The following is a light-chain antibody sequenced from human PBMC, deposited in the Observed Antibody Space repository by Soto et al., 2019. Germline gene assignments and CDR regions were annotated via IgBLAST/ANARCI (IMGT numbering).Light chain of an antibody. CDR2: LGS. CDR3: MPALQPPLP. J-gene: IGKJ5*01. Sequence: EIVMTQSPLSLSVTPGESASISCRSSQSLLHSNGNSYFDWYLQKPGQSPQLLIYLGSNRASGVPARCSGRGLGTDSTLKISGVEAEDVGVYSCMPALQPPLPFGQGTRLEIK. V-gene: IGKV2-28*01. CDR1: QSLLHSNGNSY.